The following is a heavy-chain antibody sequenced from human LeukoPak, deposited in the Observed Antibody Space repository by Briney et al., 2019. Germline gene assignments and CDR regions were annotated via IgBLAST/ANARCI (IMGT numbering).Heavy chain of an antibody. J-gene: IGHJ4*02. V-gene: IGHV3-30*18. CDR3: AKDLFYSNYYFDY. D-gene: IGHD4-11*01. CDR2: ISYDGKVT. CDR1: GFTFSNFG. Sequence: PGGSLRLSCAASGFTFSNFGMHWVRQAPGKGLEWMAVISYDGKVTYYADSVKGRFTISRDNSKNTLYLQMNSLRPEDTAVYYCAKDLFYSNYYFDYWGQGTLVTVSS.